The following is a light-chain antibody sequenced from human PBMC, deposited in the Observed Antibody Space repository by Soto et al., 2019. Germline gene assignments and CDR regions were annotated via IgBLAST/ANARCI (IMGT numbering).Light chain of an antibody. CDR3: QSYDSSLRGVV. V-gene: IGLV1-40*01. J-gene: IGLJ2*01. Sequence: QSVLTKPPSVSGAPGQRVTISCTGSSSNIGAGYDVHWYQQLPGTAPKLLIYRNSNRPSGVPDRFSGSRSGTSASLAFTGLQAEDEADYYCQSYDSSLRGVVFGGGTKLTVL. CDR2: RNS. CDR1: SSNIGAGYD.